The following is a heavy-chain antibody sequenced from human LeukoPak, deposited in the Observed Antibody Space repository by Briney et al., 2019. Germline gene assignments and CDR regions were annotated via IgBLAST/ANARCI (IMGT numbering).Heavy chain of an antibody. V-gene: IGHV4-59*08. CDR2: IYYSRST. CDR1: GGSISSYY. Sequence: PSETLSLTCTVSGGSISSYYWSWIRQPPGKGLEWIGYIYYSRSTNYNPSLKSRVTISVDTSKNQFSLKLSSVTAADAAVYYCARVTGIGYYYYYMDVWGKGTTVTVSS. D-gene: IGHD1-20*01. CDR3: ARVTGIGYYYYYMDV. J-gene: IGHJ6*03.